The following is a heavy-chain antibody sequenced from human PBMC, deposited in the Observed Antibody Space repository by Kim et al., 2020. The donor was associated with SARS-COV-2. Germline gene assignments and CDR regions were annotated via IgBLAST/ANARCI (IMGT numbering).Heavy chain of an antibody. CDR3: ARIISGAGNY. CDR2: T. V-gene: IGHV3-74*01. Sequence: TTDTGSVKGRFSISRDNAKNTLYLHMNRLRAEDTAVYYCARIISGAGNYWGQGTLVTVSS. J-gene: IGHJ4*02. D-gene: IGHD6-19*01.